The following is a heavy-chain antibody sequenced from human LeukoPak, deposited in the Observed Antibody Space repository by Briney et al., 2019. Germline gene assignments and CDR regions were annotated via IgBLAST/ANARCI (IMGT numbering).Heavy chain of an antibody. D-gene: IGHD2-15*01. V-gene: IGHV1-58*01. CDR2: IVVISGNT. Sequence: SVKVSCQASGFTFTSYAVQWVRQARGQRLEWVGWIVVISGNTNYAQKFQERVTITRDMSTRTAYMELSSLRSEDTAVYYCAAAGVVVDPYDAFDIWGEGTMVTVSS. CDR1: GFTFTSYA. CDR3: AAAGVVVDPYDAFDI. J-gene: IGHJ3*02.